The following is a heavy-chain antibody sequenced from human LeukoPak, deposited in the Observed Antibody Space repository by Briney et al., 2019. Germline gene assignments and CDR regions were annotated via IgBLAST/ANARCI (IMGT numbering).Heavy chain of an antibody. D-gene: IGHD3-10*01. V-gene: IGHV3-30*18. J-gene: IGHJ4*02. CDR2: ISYDGSNK. Sequence: GGSLRLSCAASGFTFSSYGMHWVRQAPGKGLEWGAVISYDGSNKYYADSVKGRLTISRDNSKNTLYLQMNSLRAEDTAVYYCAKDLRGALGVVDYWGQGTLVTVSS. CDR3: AKDLRGALGVVDY. CDR1: GFTFSSYG.